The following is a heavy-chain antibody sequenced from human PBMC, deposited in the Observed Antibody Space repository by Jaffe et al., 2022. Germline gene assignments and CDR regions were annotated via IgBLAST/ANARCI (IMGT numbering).Heavy chain of an antibody. D-gene: IGHD4-17*01. CDR1: GYTFTDYY. CDR2: VDPEDGET. J-gene: IGHJ6*03. V-gene: IGHV1-69-2*01. Sequence: EVQLVQSGAEVKKPGATVKISCKVSGYTFTDYYMHWVQQAPGKGLEWMGLVDPEDGETIYAEKFQGRVTITADTSTDTAYMELSSLRSEDTAVYYCAYRALGRMTTVTNYYYYYMDVWGKGTTVTVSS. CDR3: AYRALGRMTTVTNYYYYYMDV.